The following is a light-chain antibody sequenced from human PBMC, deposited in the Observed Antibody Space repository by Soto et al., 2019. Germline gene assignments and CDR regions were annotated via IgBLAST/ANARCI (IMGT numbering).Light chain of an antibody. Sequence: QSALTQPRSVSGSPGQSVTISCTGTSSDVGGYNYVSWYQQHPGTAPKVMIYDVSERPSGVPDRFSGSKAGNTASLTISGLQADDEADYYCCSYAGSPRYVLGTGTKLTVL. V-gene: IGLV2-11*01. CDR2: DVS. CDR3: CSYAGSPRYV. J-gene: IGLJ1*01. CDR1: SSDVGGYNY.